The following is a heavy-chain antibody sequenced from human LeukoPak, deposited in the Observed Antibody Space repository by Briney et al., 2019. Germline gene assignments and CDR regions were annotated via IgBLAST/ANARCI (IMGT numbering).Heavy chain of an antibody. J-gene: IGHJ4*02. Sequence: GGSLRLSCAPSGFTFSSYAMRWAGPAPAQGLEWVSAISGSGGSTYYADSVKGRSTISRDNSKNTLYLQMNSLRAEDTAVYYCAKYCGGGRSADDYWGQGTLVTVSS. D-gene: IGHD2-21*01. CDR1: GFTFSSYA. CDR2: ISGSGGST. V-gene: IGHV3-23*01. CDR3: AKYCGGGRSADDY.